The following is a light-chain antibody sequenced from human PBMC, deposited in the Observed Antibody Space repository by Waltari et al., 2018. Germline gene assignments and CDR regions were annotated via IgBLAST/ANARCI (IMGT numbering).Light chain of an antibody. CDR3: QQYNNWPRSHT. J-gene: IGKJ2*01. CDR1: QSVSSN. V-gene: IGKV3-15*01. Sequence: EIVMTQSPATLSVSPGESATLPCRASQSVSSNLAWYQQKPGQAPRLLIYGASTRATGIPARFSGSGSGTEFTLTISSLQSEDFAVYYCQQYNNWPRSHTFGQGTKLEIK. CDR2: GAS.